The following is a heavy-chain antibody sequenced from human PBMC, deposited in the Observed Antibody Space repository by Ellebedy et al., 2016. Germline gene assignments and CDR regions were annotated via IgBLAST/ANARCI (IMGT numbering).Heavy chain of an antibody. CDR2: INPSGGST. J-gene: IGHJ6*02. V-gene: IGHV1-46*04. Sequence: ASVKVSCKASGYTFTSYYMHWVRQAPGQGLEWMGIINPSGGSTSYAQKLQGRVTMTRDTSTSTVYMELSSLRSEDTAVYYCARVRYDSSGYYYYYGMDVWGQGTTVTVSS. CDR1: GYTFTSYY. D-gene: IGHD3-22*01. CDR3: ARVRYDSSGYYYYYGMDV.